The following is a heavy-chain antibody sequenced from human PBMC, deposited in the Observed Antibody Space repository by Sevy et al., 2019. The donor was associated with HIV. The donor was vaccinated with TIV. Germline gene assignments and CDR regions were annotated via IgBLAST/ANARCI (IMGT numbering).Heavy chain of an antibody. CDR3: AATRECYYGSSGYFDY. V-gene: IGHV1-24*01. Sequence: ASVKVSCKVSGYTLTKLSMHWVRQAPGKGLEWMGSFDPEDGERIYAQNFQGRVTMSEDTSTDTAYMDLSSLRSDDTAVYFCAATRECYYGSSGYFDYWGQGTLVTVS. CDR1: GYTLTKLS. D-gene: IGHD3-22*01. CDR2: FDPEDGER. J-gene: IGHJ4*02.